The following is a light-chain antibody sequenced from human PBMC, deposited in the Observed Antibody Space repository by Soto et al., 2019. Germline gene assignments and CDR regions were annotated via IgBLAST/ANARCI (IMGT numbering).Light chain of an antibody. Sequence: QSVLTQPPSASGTPGQRVTISCSGNSSNIGSYYVSWYHQLPGTAPKLLIYRNNRRPSGVPDRFSGSKSGTSASLAISGLRSDDEADYYCAAWDDSRSGYVFGTGTKLTVL. CDR2: RNN. V-gene: IGLV1-47*01. J-gene: IGLJ1*01. CDR1: SSNIGSYY. CDR3: AAWDDSRSGYV.